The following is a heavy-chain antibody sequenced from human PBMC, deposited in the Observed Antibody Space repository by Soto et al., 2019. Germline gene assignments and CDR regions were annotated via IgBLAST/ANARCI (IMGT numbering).Heavy chain of an antibody. V-gene: IGHV1-69*01. D-gene: IGHD3-3*01. J-gene: IGHJ6*02. CDR2: IIPIFGTA. CDR3: ARDEQSLTYYDFWSGYYGSYYYYGMDV. Sequence: WGRQATGQGLEWMGGIIPIFGTANYAQKFQGRVTITADESTSTAYMELSSLRSEDTAVYYCARDEQSLTYYDFWSGYYGSYYYYGMDVWGQGTTVTVSS.